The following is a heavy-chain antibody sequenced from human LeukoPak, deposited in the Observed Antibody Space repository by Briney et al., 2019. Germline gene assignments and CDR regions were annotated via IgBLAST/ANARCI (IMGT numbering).Heavy chain of an antibody. CDR2: ISGSGGST. Sequence: GGSLRLPCAASGFAFSSYAMSWVRQAPVKGLEWVSAISGSGGSTYYADSVKGRFTISRDNSKNTLYLQMNSLRAEDTAVYYCAKVEKLRYFDWLAAYYFDYWGQGTLVTVSS. V-gene: IGHV3-23*01. D-gene: IGHD3-9*01. CDR1: GFAFSSYA. CDR3: AKVEKLRYFDWLAAYYFDY. J-gene: IGHJ4*02.